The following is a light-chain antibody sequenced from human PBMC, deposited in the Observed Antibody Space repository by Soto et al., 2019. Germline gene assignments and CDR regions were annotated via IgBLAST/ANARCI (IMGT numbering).Light chain of an antibody. J-gene: IGLJ2*01. Sequence: QSALTQPASVSGSPGQSITISCTGTSRDVGGYNYVSWYQQHPGKAPKLMIYDVSNRPSGVSNRFSGSKSGNTASLTISGLQAEDEADYYCSSYTSSSTLVVFGGGIKVTVL. CDR2: DVS. CDR1: SRDVGGYNY. V-gene: IGLV2-14*01. CDR3: SSYTSSSTLVV.